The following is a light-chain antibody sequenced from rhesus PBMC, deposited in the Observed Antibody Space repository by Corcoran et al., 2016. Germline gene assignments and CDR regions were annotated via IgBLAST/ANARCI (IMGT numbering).Light chain of an antibody. CDR2: CAN. V-gene: IGKV1-32*02. J-gene: IGKJ2*01. CDR3: PQGNSDPYS. Sequence: DIQMSQSPSSLSASVGDRVTITCRASQGISSYLNWYQQKPGKAPKLLIYCANSLASGVPSRFSGRGSGTDFTLTISSLRPEDFAPYYSPQGNSDPYSFGQGTKVEIK. CDR1: QGISSY.